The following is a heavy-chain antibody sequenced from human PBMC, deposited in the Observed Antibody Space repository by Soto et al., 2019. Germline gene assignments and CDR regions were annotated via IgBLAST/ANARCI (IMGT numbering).Heavy chain of an antibody. CDR1: GYTFTSYA. CDR2: INAGNGNT. Sequence: ASVKVSCKASGYTFTSYAMHWVRQAPGQRLEWMGWINAGNGNTKYSQKFQGRVTITRDTSASTAYMELSSLRSEDTAVYYCARWGSDDFWSGYYSNWFDPWGQGTLVTVSS. CDR3: ARWGSDDFWSGYYSNWFDP. J-gene: IGHJ5*02. V-gene: IGHV1-3*01. D-gene: IGHD3-3*01.